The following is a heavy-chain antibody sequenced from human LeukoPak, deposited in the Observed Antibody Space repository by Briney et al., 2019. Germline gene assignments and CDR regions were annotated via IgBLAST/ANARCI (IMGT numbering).Heavy chain of an antibody. D-gene: IGHD2-2*01. V-gene: IGHV3-48*01. Sequence: GGSLRLSCAASGFTFSSYSMNWVCQAPGKGLEWVSYISSSSSTIYYADSVKGRFTISRDNAKNSLYLQMNSLRAEDTAVYYCAKDRQYQLLRGFDYWGQGTLVTVSS. CDR3: AKDRQYQLLRGFDY. CDR1: GFTFSSYS. J-gene: IGHJ4*02. CDR2: ISSSSSTI.